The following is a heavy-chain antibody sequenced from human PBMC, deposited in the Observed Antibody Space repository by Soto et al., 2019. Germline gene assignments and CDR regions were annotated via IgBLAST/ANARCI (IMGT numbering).Heavy chain of an antibody. Sequence: ASVKVSCKASGYTFTSYYMHWVRQAPGQGLEWMGIINPSGGSTSYAQKFQGRVTMTRDTSTSTVYMELSSLRSEDTAVYYCARAPRITGATMMPDYWGQGTLVTVSS. D-gene: IGHD1-7*01. V-gene: IGHV1-46*03. CDR3: ARAPRITGATMMPDY. J-gene: IGHJ4*02. CDR2: INPSGGST. CDR1: GYTFTSYY.